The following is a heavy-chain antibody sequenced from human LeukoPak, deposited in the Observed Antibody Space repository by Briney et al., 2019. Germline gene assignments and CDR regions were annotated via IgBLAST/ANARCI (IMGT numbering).Heavy chain of an antibody. V-gene: IGHV3-74*01. J-gene: IGHJ4*02. CDR2: INSDGSGT. Sequence: GGSLRLTCAASGFTFSSYWMHWVRQAPGKGLVWVSVINSDGSGTSYADSVKGRFTISRDNAKNSLYLQMNSLRAEDTAVYYCAKGKDSVAGATNDYWGQGTLVTVSS. CDR3: AKGKDSVAGATNDY. CDR1: GFTFSSYW. D-gene: IGHD6-19*01.